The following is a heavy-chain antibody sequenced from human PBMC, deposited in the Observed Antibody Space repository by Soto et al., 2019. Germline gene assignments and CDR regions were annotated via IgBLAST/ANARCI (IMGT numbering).Heavy chain of an antibody. J-gene: IGHJ4*02. V-gene: IGHV3-23*01. CDR1: GFTFSSYA. Sequence: GGSLRLSCAASGFTFSSYAMSWVRQAPGKGLEWVSAISGSGGSTYYADSVKGRFTISRDNSKNTLYLQMNSLRAEDTAVYYCAKAVYDILTGYYDYRGQGTLVTVSS. CDR2: ISGSGGST. CDR3: AKAVYDILTGYYDY. D-gene: IGHD3-9*01.